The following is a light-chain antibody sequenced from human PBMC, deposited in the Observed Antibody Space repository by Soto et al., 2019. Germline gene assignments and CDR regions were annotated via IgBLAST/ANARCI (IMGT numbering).Light chain of an antibody. CDR3: CSYAGNSLWV. V-gene: IGLV2-11*01. CDR1: SSNVGAYNY. J-gene: IGLJ3*02. Sequence: QSALTQPRSVSGSPGQSVTISCTGTSSNVGAYNYVSWYQQYPGKGPRPMIYDVSKWPSGVPDRFSGSKSGNTASLTISGLQAEDEADYYCCSYAGNSLWVFGGGTKLTVL. CDR2: DVS.